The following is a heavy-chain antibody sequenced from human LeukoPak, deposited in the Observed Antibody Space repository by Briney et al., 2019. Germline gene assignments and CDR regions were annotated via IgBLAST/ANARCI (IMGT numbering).Heavy chain of an antibody. D-gene: IGHD2-2*01. CDR1: GYTFTSYG. J-gene: IGHJ4*02. CDR2: ISAYNGNT. CDR3: ARAEYCSSTSCYSGGRLYSSSAGDY. Sequence: EASVKVSCKASGYTFTSYGISWVRQAPGQGLEWMGWISAYNGNTNYAQKLQGRVTMTTDTSTSTAYMELRSLRSDDTAVYYCARAEYCSSTSCYSGGRLYSSSAGDYWGQGTLVTVSS. V-gene: IGHV1-18*01.